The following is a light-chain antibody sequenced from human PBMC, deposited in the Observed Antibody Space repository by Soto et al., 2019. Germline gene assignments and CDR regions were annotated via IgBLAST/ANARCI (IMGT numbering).Light chain of an antibody. CDR2: GAS. J-gene: IGKJ2*01. Sequence: EIVLTQSPGTLSLSPGETAALSCRASQSVSASFLAWYQQKPGQAPRLLISGASSRATGIPDRFSGSGSGTDFTLTISRLEPDDFAVYYCQHFSSSPYTFGQGTKLEIK. CDR1: QSVSASF. V-gene: IGKV3-20*01. CDR3: QHFSSSPYT.